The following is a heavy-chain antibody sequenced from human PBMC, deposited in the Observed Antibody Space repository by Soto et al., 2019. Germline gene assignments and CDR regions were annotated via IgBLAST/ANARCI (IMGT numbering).Heavy chain of an antibody. CDR1: GFSVSSSY. J-gene: IGHJ5*02. D-gene: IGHD2-21*02. CDR3: VRGKVGTNPNWLDP. V-gene: IGHV3-66*01. Sequence: EVQLVESGGGLVQPGGSLRLSCAASGFSVSSSYLYWVRQAPGKGLEWVSSIYLSGSTYYTDPVKGRFSISRDNSKNTLYLQMNSLGAEDTAIYYCVRGKVGTNPNWLDPWGQGSLVTVSS. CDR2: IYLSGST.